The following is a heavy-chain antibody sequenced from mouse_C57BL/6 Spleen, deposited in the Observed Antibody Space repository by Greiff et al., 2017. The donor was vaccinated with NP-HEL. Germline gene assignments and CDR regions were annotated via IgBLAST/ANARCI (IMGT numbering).Heavy chain of an antibody. D-gene: IGHD1-1*01. CDR1: GYAFSSYW. V-gene: IGHV1-80*01. CDR3: ARNRATVGWYFDV. J-gene: IGHJ1*03. Sequence: VQLQQSGAELVKPGASVKISCKASGYAFSSYWMNWVKQRPGKGLEWIGQIYPGDGDTNYNGKFKGKATLTADKSSSTAYMQLSSLTSEDSAVYFCARNRATVGWYFDVWGTGTTVTVSS. CDR2: IYPGDGDT.